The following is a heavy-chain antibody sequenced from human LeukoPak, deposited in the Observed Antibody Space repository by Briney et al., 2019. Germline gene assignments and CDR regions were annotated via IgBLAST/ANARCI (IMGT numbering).Heavy chain of an antibody. Sequence: GGSLRLSCAASGFTFSSYAMSWVRQAPGKGLEWDSAISGSGGSTYYADSVKGRFTISRDNSKNTLYLQMNSLRAEDTAVYYCAKDQYYYGSGSYIYWGQGTLVTVAS. D-gene: IGHD3-10*01. J-gene: IGHJ4*02. CDR2: ISGSGGST. V-gene: IGHV3-23*01. CDR3: AKDQYYYGSGSYIY. CDR1: GFTFSSYA.